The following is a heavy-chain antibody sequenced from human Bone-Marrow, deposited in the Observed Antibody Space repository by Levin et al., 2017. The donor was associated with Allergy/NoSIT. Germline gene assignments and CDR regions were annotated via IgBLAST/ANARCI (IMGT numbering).Heavy chain of an antibody. CDR2: INPDGRTR. CDR1: GFTFRSYW. V-gene: IGHV3-7*01. J-gene: IGHJ4*02. Sequence: GGSLRLACAPSGFTFRSYWMTWVRQSPGKGLEWVANINPDGRTRYYVRSVEGRFTVSRDNARNSLYLQMNRLRAEDTAVYFCVRDVDCGASHCPGALGHWGQGTLVTVSS. D-gene: IGHD4/OR15-4a*01. CDR3: VRDVDCGASHCPGALGH.